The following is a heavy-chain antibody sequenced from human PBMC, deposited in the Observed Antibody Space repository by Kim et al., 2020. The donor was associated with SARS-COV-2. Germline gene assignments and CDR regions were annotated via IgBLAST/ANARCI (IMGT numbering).Heavy chain of an antibody. Sequence: ASVKVSCKASGYTFTGYYMHWVRQAPGQGLEWMGRINPNSGGTNYAQKFQGRVTMTRDTSISTAYMELSRLRSDDTAVYYCARDPLVHCSGGSCYPNDFDYWGQGTLVTVSS. CDR3: ARDPLVHCSGGSCYPNDFDY. D-gene: IGHD2-15*01. CDR1: GYTFTGYY. J-gene: IGHJ4*02. CDR2: INPNSGGT. V-gene: IGHV1-2*06.